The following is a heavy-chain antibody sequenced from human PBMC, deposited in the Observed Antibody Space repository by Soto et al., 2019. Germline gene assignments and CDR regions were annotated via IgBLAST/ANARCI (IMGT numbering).Heavy chain of an antibody. CDR3: AKSPGIAAAGIDYYYYYGMNV. J-gene: IGHJ6*02. CDR1: GFTFSSYG. CDR2: ISYDGSNK. Sequence: GGSLRLSCAASGFTFSSYGMHWVRQAPGKGLEWVAVISYDGSNKYYADSVKGRFTISRDNSKNTLYLQMNSLRAEDTAVYYCAKSPGIAAAGIDYYYYYGMNVWGQGTTVTVS. D-gene: IGHD6-13*01. V-gene: IGHV3-30*18.